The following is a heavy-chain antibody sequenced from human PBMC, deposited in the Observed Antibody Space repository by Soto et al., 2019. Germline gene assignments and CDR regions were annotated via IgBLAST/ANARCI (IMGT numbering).Heavy chain of an antibody. CDR3: TRDRSGTSEKDPLGYYYYYYMDV. CDR2: IRSKAYGGTT. J-gene: IGHJ6*03. Sequence: GGSLRLSCTASGFTFGDYAMSWFRQAPGKGLEWVGFIRSKAYGGTTEYAASVKGRFTISRDDSKSIAYLQMNSLKTEDTAVYYCTRDRSGTSEKDPLGYYYYYYMDVWGKGTTVTVSS. CDR1: GFTFGDYA. V-gene: IGHV3-49*03. D-gene: IGHD2-2*01.